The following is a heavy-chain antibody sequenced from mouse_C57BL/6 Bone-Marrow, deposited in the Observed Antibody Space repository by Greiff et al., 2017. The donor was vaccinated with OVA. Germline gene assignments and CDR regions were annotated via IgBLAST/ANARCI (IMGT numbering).Heavy chain of an antibody. Sequence: EVKLMESGPELVKPGASVKISCKASGYSFTGYYMNWVKQSPEKSLEWIGEINPSTGGTTYNQKFKAKATLTVDKSSSAAYMQLKSLTSEDSAVYYCARVNYYGSSLGYWGQGTTLTVSS. D-gene: IGHD1-1*01. J-gene: IGHJ2*01. CDR1: GYSFTGYY. CDR3: ARVNYYGSSLGY. V-gene: IGHV1-42*01. CDR2: INPSTGGT.